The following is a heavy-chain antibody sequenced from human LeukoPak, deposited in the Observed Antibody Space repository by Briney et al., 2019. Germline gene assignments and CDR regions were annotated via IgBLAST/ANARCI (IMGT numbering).Heavy chain of an antibody. D-gene: IGHD1-1*01. J-gene: IGHJ4*02. CDR3: AKSPWNGKFRAYFDY. Sequence: GGSLRLSCAASGFTFDDYGMTWVRQAPGKGLGWVSGINWNGGSTRYPDSVRGRFTISRDNAKNSLYLQMNSLRAEDTAVYYCAKSPWNGKFRAYFDYWGQGTLVTVSS. CDR1: GFTFDDYG. V-gene: IGHV3-20*04. CDR2: INWNGGST.